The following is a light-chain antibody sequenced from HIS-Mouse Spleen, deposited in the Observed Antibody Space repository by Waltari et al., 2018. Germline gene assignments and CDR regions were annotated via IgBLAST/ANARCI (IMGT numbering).Light chain of an antibody. J-gene: IGLJ1*01. CDR3: CSYAGSYTYV. CDR1: SSDVGGYNY. CDR2: DVS. V-gene: IGLV2-11*01. Sequence: QSALTQPRSVSGSPGQSVTISCTGTSSDVGGYNYVSWYQQHPGKAPQLMIYDVSKRPSGVPDRFSGSKSGNTASLTISGLQAEDEAYYYCCSYAGSYTYVFGTGTKVTVL.